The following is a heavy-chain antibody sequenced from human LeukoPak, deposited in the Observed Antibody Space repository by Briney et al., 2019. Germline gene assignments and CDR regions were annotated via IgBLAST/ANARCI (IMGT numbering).Heavy chain of an antibody. CDR2: IYYSGST. CDR1: GGSISSHY. D-gene: IGHD6-19*01. Sequence: SETLSLTCTVSGGSISSHYWSWIRQPPGKGLEWIGYIYYSGSTNYNPSLKSRVTISVDTSKNQFPLKLSSVTAADTAVYYCARTGAVAGTTGGYDYWGQGTLVTVSS. CDR3: ARTGAVAGTTGGYDY. V-gene: IGHV4-59*11. J-gene: IGHJ4*02.